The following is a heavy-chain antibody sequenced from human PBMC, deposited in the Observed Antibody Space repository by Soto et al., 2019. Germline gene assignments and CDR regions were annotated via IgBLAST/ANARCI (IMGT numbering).Heavy chain of an antibody. D-gene: IGHD1-7*01. CDR2: IYYSGST. V-gene: IGHV4-59*01. CDR3: ARGLNWNYVRWFDP. CDR1: GGSISSYY. J-gene: IGHJ5*02. Sequence: TLALSRTVSGGSISSYYRSWLRQPPWRVLEWIGYIYYSGSTNYNPALKSRVTISADTSKNQFSLKLSAVTAADAAVYYCARGLNWNYVRWFDPLVQGTLVTV.